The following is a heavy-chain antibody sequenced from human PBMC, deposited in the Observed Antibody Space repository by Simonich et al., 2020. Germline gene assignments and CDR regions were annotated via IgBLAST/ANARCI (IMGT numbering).Heavy chain of an antibody. CDR1: GFTFDDYA. J-gene: IGHJ1*01. CDR2: ISWNTGSI. D-gene: IGHD6-13*01. V-gene: IGHV3-9*01. CDR3: AKDVAAAGTEYFQH. Sequence: EVQLVESGGGLVQPGRSLRLSCAASGFTFDDYAMHWVRQAPGKCLDWVSGISWNTGSIGYADSVKGRFTISRDNAKNSLYLQMNSLRAEDTALYYCAKDVAAAGTEYFQHWGQGTLVTVSS.